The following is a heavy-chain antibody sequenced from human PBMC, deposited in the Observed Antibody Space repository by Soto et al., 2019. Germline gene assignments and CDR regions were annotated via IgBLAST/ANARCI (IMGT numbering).Heavy chain of an antibody. V-gene: IGHV3-23*01. CDR2: ISGSDYTT. Sequence: EVQLLESGGGLVQPGGSLRLSCAASGFTFSSYAMSWVRQAPGKGLEWVSAISGSDYTTYYEDSVKGRFTISRDNSKNTLYLQTNSMRADDTALYYCAPMGVWGQGTTVTVSS. CDR3: APMGV. CDR1: GFTFSSYA. J-gene: IGHJ6*02.